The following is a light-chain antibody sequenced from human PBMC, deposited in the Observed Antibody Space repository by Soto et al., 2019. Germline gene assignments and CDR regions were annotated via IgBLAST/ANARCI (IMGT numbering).Light chain of an antibody. Sequence: QSVLTQSSSASASLGSSVKLTCTLSSGHSSYIIAWHQQQPGKAPRYLMKLEGSGSYNKGSGVPDRFSGSSSGADRYLTISHLQVEDEDDYYCDTLDSNTWVFGGGTKLTVL. CDR2: LEGSGSY. CDR3: DTLDSNTWV. CDR1: SGHSSYI. V-gene: IGLV4-60*02. J-gene: IGLJ3*02.